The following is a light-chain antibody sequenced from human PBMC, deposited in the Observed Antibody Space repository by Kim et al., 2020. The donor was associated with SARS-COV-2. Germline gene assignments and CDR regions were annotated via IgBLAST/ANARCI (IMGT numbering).Light chain of an antibody. CDR1: QSVSSY. V-gene: IGKV3-11*01. J-gene: IGKJ4*01. CDR3: QQRSNWPRGLT. CDR2: DAS. Sequence: PWERATLSCRASQSVSSYLALHQQKPGQAPRPLIYDASNRATGIPARFSGSESGTDFTLTISSLEPEDFAVYYCQQRSNWPRGLTFGGGTKVDIK.